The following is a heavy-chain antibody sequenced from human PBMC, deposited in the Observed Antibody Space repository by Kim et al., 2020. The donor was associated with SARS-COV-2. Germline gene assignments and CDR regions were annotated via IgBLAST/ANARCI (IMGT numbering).Heavy chain of an antibody. D-gene: IGHD6-19*01. CDR3: VQTSGYSSGWFDY. V-gene: IGHV3-23*01. J-gene: IGHJ4*02. CDR1: GFTFSNYA. CDR2: ISYSGGST. Sequence: GGSLRLSCAASGFTFSNYAMSWVCQAPGKGLEWVSTISYSGGSTYFADSVKGRFTISRDNSKNTLYLQMNSLRAEDTAVYYCVQTSGYSSGWFDYWGQGT.